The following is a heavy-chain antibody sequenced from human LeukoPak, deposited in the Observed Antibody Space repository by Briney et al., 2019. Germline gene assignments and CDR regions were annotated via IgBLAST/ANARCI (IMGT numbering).Heavy chain of an antibody. Sequence: ASVKVSCKASGYTFTSNYIHWVRQAPGQGLEWMGMIYPRDGSTSYAQKFQGRVTVTRDTSTSTVHMELSGLRSEDTAVYYCATTLLRFLEWLPSPFDYWGQGTLVTVSS. CDR3: ATTLLRFLEWLPSPFDY. V-gene: IGHV1-46*01. CDR2: IYPRDGST. CDR1: GYTFTSNY. J-gene: IGHJ4*02. D-gene: IGHD3-3*01.